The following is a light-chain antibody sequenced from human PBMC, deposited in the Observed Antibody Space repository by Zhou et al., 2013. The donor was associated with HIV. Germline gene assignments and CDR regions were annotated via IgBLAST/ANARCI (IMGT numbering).Light chain of an antibody. CDR2: LGS. J-gene: IGKJ2*01. CDR1: QSLLHSNGYNY. Sequence: IVMTQSPLSLSVTPGDPASISCRSSQSLLHSNGYNYLDWYLQKPGQSPQLLLYLGSNRASGVPDRFSGSGSGTEFTLTISSLQPDDFATYYCQQYNSYSTFGQGTKLEIK. V-gene: IGKV2-28*01. CDR3: QQYNSYST.